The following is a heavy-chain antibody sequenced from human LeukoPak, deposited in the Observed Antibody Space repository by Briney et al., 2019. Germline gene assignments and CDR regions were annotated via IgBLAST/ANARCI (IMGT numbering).Heavy chain of an antibody. Sequence: GGSLRLSCAASGFTFSNYWMGWVRQPPGKGLQWVANIKEDGTEKYYVDSVKGRFTISRDNAKNSVYLQMNSLRVEDTAVYYCARRPFGADYWGQGTLDTVSS. J-gene: IGHJ4*02. V-gene: IGHV3-7*01. CDR2: IKEDGTEK. CDR3: ARRPFGADY. D-gene: IGHD3-10*01. CDR1: GFTFSNYW.